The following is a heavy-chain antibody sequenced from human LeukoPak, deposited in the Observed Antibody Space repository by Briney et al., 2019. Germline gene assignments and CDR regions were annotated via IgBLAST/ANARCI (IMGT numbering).Heavy chain of an antibody. CDR3: AREGDYSNSLDY. Sequence: ASVKVSCKASGYTSSDYYMHWVRQAPGQGLEWMGWINPNSGGTNYAQKFQGRVTVTRDTPISTAYMELTRVTSDDTAVYYCAREGDYSNSLDYWGQGTLLTVSS. CDR1: GYTSSDYY. V-gene: IGHV1-2*02. D-gene: IGHD6-6*01. J-gene: IGHJ4*02. CDR2: INPNSGGT.